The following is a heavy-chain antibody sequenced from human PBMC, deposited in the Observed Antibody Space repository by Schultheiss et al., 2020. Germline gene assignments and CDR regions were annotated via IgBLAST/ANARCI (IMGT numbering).Heavy chain of an antibody. V-gene: IGHV3-48*03. CDR2: TSTSGRTI. Sequence: WGSLRLSCAASGFTFSSYEMNWVRQAPGKGLEWVSYTSTSGRTIYYADSVKGRFTISRDNAKNSLYLQMHSLRAEDTAVYYCAKLPYDSSGYYFLWYFDLWGSGTLVTVAS. CDR1: GFTFSSYE. D-gene: IGHD3-22*01. J-gene: IGHJ2*01. CDR3: AKLPYDSSGYYFLWYFDL.